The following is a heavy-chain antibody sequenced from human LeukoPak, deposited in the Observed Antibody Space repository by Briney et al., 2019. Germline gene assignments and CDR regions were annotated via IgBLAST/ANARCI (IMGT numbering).Heavy chain of an antibody. CDR2: IYPADSDT. J-gene: IGHJ4*02. D-gene: IGHD6-6*01. V-gene: IGHV5-51*01. CDR3: ARHGVTGSSSSPNDY. Sequence: GESLKISCKGSGYSFTSYWIAWVRQMPGKGLEWMGIIYPADSDTRYSPSFQGQVTISADKSISTAYLQWSSLKASDTAMYYCARHGVTGSSSSPNDYWGQGTLVTVSS. CDR1: GYSFTSYW.